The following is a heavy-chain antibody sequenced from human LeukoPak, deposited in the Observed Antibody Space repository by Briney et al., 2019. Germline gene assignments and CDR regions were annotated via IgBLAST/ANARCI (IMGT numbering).Heavy chain of an antibody. V-gene: IGHV3-23*01. J-gene: IGHJ4*02. CDR3: AKTLTGYYEGADYFDY. CDR2: ISGSGGIT. CDR1: GFTFTNYA. D-gene: IGHD3-9*01. Sequence: GGSLRFSCAASGFTFTNYAMSWVRQAPGKGLEWVSAISGSGGITDYADSVKGRFTISRDNSKNTLYLQVDSLRAEDTAVYYCAKTLTGYYEGADYFDYWGQGTLVTVSS.